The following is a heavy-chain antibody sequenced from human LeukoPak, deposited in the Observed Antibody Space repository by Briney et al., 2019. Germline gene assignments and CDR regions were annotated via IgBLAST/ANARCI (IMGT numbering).Heavy chain of an antibody. J-gene: IGHJ4*02. D-gene: IGHD1-26*01. V-gene: IGHV3-21*01. CDR2: ISSSSSYI. CDR1: GFTFSSYS. CDR3: ARDALSGSYSFDY. Sequence: GRSLRLSCAASGFTFSSYSMNWVRQAPGKGLEWVSSISSSSSYIYYADSVKGRFTISRDNAKNSLYLQMNSLRAEDTAVYYCARDALSGSYSFDYWGQGTLVTVSS.